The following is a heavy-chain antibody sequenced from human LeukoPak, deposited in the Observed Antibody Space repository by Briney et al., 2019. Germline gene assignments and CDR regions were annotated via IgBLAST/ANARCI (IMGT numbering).Heavy chain of an antibody. CDR3: ARRGPYYYGSGSPFDY. J-gene: IGHJ4*02. D-gene: IGHD3-10*01. V-gene: IGHV4-39*01. Sequence: PSETLSLTCTVSGGSISSSSSYWGWIRQPPGKGLEWIGSIYYSGSTYYNPSLKSRVTISVDTSKNQFSLKLSSVTAADTAVYYCARRGPYYYGSGSPFDYWGQGTLVTVSS. CDR1: GGSISSSSSY. CDR2: IYYSGST.